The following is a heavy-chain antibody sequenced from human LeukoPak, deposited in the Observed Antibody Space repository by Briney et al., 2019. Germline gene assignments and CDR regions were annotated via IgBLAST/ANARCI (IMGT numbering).Heavy chain of an antibody. V-gene: IGHV4-30-2*01. CDR1: GGSISSGGYY. CDR3: ATYNSSSLYYYYYMDV. Sequence: SETLSLTCTVPGGSISSGGYYWSWIRQPPGKGLEWIGYIYHSGSTYYNPSLKSRVTISVDRSKNQFSLKLSSVTAAGTAVYYCATYNSSSLYYYYYMDVWGKGTTVTVSS. CDR2: IYHSGST. J-gene: IGHJ6*03. D-gene: IGHD6-13*01.